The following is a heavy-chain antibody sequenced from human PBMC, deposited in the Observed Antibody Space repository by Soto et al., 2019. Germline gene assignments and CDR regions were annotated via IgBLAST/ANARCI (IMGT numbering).Heavy chain of an antibody. CDR2: ISYDGSNK. CDR3: ARGGGGYYYYGMDV. Sequence: GGSHRLSSAAYVFTIRGCAMDWVRQAPGKGLEWVAAISYDGSNKYYADSVKGRFIISRDNSKNTLYLQMNSLRPEDTAVYYCARGGGGYYYYGMDVWGQGTTVTVSS. V-gene: IGHV3-30-3*01. J-gene: IGHJ6*02. CDR1: VFTIRGCA. D-gene: IGHD2-15*01.